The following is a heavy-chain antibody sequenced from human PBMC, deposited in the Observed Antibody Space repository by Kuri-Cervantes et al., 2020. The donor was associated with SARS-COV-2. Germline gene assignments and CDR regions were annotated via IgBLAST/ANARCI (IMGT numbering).Heavy chain of an antibody. V-gene: IGHV1-69*04. D-gene: IGHD2-2*02. CDR3: ARDIIHCSSTSCYTGSYYYGMDV. CDR2: IIPILGIA. J-gene: IGHJ6*02. CDR1: GGTFSSYA. Sequence: SVKVSCKASGGTFSSYAISWVRQAPGQGLEWMGRIIPILGIANYAQKFQGRVTITADKSTSTAYRELSSLRSEDTAVYYCARDIIHCSSTSCYTGSYYYGMDVWGQGTTVTVSS.